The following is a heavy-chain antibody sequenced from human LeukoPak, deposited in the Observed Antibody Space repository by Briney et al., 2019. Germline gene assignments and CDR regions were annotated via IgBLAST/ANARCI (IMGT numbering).Heavy chain of an antibody. D-gene: IGHD3-10*01. J-gene: IGHJ4*02. CDR2: ITTTVGDT. V-gene: IGHV3-23*01. Sequence: PGGSLRLSCAASEFTFSSYAMTWVRQPPGRRLEWVSTITTTVGDTHYADSVKGRFTVSRDDSKGTLFLQMNSLRAEDTGVYYCAKRPYGSGGGHFDHWGQGTLAIVSS. CDR3: AKRPYGSGGGHFDH. CDR1: EFTFSSYA.